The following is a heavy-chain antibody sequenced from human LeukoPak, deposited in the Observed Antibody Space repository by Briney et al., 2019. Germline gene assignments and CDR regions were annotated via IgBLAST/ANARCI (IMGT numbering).Heavy chain of an antibody. V-gene: IGHV4-59*01. Sequence: SETLSLTCTVSGGSISSYYWSWIRQPPGKGLEWIGYIYYSGSTNYNPSLKSRVTISVDTSKNQFSLKLSSVTAADTAVYYCASTPGIAVPIVVVIHEYFQHWGQGTLVTVSS. J-gene: IGHJ1*01. CDR1: GGSISSYY. CDR2: IYYSGST. D-gene: IGHD3-22*01. CDR3: ASTPGIAVPIVVVIHEYFQH.